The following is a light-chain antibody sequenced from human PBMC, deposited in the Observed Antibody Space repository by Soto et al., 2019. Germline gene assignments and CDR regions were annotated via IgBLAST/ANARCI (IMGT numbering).Light chain of an antibody. CDR3: HQLNTYPRT. CDR2: AAS. Sequence: DIQLTQSPSFLSASVGDRVTITCRASQGISSYLAWYQQKPGKAPKLLIYAASTLQSGVPSRFSGSGSGTESPPPISSRRPHDFATTYFHQLNTYPRTFGQGTKVEIK. J-gene: IGKJ1*01. CDR1: QGISSY. V-gene: IGKV1-9*01.